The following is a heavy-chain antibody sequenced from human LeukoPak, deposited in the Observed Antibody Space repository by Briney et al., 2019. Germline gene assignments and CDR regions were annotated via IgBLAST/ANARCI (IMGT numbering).Heavy chain of an antibody. D-gene: IGHD3-16*01. V-gene: IGHV3-30*18. Sequence: GGSLRLSCAASGFTFSSYGMHWVRQAPGKGLEWVAVISYDGSNKYYADSVKGRFTISRDNSKNTLYLQMNSLRAEDTAVYYCAEDDDNQGDLGYWGQGTLVTVSS. CDR1: GFTFSSYG. CDR3: AEDDDNQGDLGY. CDR2: ISYDGSNK. J-gene: IGHJ4*02.